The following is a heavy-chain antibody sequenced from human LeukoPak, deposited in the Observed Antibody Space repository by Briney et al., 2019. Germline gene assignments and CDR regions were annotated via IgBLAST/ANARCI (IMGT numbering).Heavy chain of an antibody. CDR2: IIPIFGTA. CDR3: ARDRMGTVMVPIDY. V-gene: IGHV1-69*06. J-gene: IGHJ4*02. D-gene: IGHD5-18*01. Sequence: ASVKVSCKASGGTFSSYAISWVRQAPGQGLEWMGGIIPIFGTANYAQKFQGRVTITADKSTSTAYMELSSLRSEDTAVYYCARDRMGTVMVPIDYWGQGTLVTVSS. CDR1: GGTFSSYA.